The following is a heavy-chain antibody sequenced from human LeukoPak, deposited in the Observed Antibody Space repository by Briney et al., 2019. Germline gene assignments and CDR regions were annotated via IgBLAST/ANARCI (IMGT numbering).Heavy chain of an antibody. CDR2: VGRSGVDT. CDR3: VKHSGGVYGNSDS. V-gene: IGHV3-23*01. Sequence: GGSLRLSCVASGFTFSSYAVSWFRQAPGKGLEWVSTVGRSGVDTNYADSVRGRFTISKDSSKNTLQMNSLSAEDTAIYYCVKHSGGVYGNSDSWGQGILVTVSS. CDR1: GFTFSSYA. J-gene: IGHJ4*02. D-gene: IGHD1-1*01.